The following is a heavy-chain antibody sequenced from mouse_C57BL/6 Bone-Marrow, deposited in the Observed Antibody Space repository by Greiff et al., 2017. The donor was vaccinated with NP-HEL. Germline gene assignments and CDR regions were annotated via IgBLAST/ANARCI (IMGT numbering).Heavy chain of an antibody. V-gene: IGHV1-59*01. CDR1: GYTFTSYW. D-gene: IGHD2-5*01. Sequence: QVQLQQPGAELVRPGTSVKLSCKASGYTFTSYWMHWVKQRPGQGLEWIGVIDPSDSYTNYNQKFKGKATLTVDTSSSTAYMQLSSLTSEDSAVYYCAREKAYYSNYTFAYWGQGTLVTVSA. CDR3: AREKAYYSNYTFAY. CDR2: IDPSDSYT. J-gene: IGHJ3*01.